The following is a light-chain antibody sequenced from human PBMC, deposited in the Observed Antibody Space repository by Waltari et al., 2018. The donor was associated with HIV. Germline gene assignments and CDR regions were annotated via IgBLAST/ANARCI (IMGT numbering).Light chain of an antibody. J-gene: IGKJ3*01. V-gene: IGKV1-33*01. CDR3: QQYDSLPFT. Sequence: DIPMTQSPSSLSASVGDRVTITCQASQDISKYLSWHQQKPGKAPRLLISDASNLQTGVTSRFSGSGSGTDFTFTISSLQPEDIATYFCQQYDSLPFTFGPGTKVDIK. CDR1: QDISKY. CDR2: DAS.